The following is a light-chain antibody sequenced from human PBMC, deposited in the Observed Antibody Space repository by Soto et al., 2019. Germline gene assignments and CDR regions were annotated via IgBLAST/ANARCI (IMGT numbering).Light chain of an antibody. V-gene: IGKV3-15*01. CDR3: QQYNSWPIT. CDR1: QSVSDN. CDR2: RAS. J-gene: IGKJ5*01. Sequence: EIVMTQSPATLSVSPGERATLSCRASQSVSDNLAWYQQKPGQGPRLLVYRASTRTLGIPARFSGSGSGTEFTLTISSLQSEDFAVYYCQQYNSWPITFGQGTRLEIK.